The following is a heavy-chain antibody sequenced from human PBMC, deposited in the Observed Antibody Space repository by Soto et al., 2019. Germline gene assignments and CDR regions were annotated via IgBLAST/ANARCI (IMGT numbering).Heavy chain of an antibody. J-gene: IGHJ4*02. CDR3: APHTLDTGMPSGY. CDR1: GYTFTNYG. V-gene: IGHV1-18*01. D-gene: IGHD5-18*01. Sequence: ASVKVSCKASGYTFTNYGVSWVRQAPGQGLEWMGWIGGYKGNTNYAQKLQGRGTLTTDTSTSTAYMELRSLRSDDTAVYYCAPHTLDTGMPSGYWGQGTLVTVSS. CDR2: IGGYKGNT.